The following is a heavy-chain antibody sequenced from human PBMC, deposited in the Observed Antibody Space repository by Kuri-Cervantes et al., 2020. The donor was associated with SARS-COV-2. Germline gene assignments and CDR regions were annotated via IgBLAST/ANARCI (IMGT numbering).Heavy chain of an antibody. Sequence: LSLTCAAPGFTFSSYEMNWVRQAPGKGLEWVSYISSSGSTIYYADSVKGRFTISRDSAKNSLYLQMNSLRAEDTAVYYCAREGYYEPTDMDVWGQGTTVTVSS. CDR1: GFTFSSYE. V-gene: IGHV3-48*03. CDR2: ISSSGSTI. D-gene: IGHD3-22*01. J-gene: IGHJ6*02. CDR3: AREGYYEPTDMDV.